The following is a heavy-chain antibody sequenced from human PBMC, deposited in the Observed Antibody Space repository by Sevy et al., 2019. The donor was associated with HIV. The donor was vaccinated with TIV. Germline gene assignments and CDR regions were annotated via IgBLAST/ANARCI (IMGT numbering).Heavy chain of an antibody. CDR3: SRAWGTWYEISTHGFDV. Sequence: GGSLRLSCAASGFAFSAYWMNWVRQAPGKGLEWVANIKYDGSEKYYVDSVKGRFTISRDDAKNSVYLQMSSLRAEDTAVYYCSRAWGTWYEISTHGFDVWGHGTMVTVSS. CDR2: IKYDGSEK. J-gene: IGHJ3*01. CDR1: GFAFSAYW. V-gene: IGHV3-7*01. D-gene: IGHD2-2*01.